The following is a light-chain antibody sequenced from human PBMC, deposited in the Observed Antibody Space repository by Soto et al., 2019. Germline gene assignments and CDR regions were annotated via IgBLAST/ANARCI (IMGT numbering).Light chain of an antibody. Sequence: DVPMTQSPSSLSASVGDRVTITSRASQTISNYFNWYQQRPGKVPKLLIYGASSLQSGVPSRFRGSGSGTDFTLTISSLQPEDFATYYCQQSYSIPWTFGQGTKVEIK. V-gene: IGKV1-39*01. CDR1: QTISNY. CDR3: QQSYSIPWT. CDR2: GAS. J-gene: IGKJ1*01.